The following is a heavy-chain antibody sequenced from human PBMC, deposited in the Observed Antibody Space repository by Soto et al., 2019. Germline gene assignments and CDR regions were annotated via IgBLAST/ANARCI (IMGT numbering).Heavy chain of an antibody. CDR3: ARPPTDYYGSGSYYPSIGMDV. CDR2: IYPGDSDT. D-gene: IGHD3-10*01. Sequence: GESLKISCKGSGYSFTSYWIGWVRQMPGKGLEWMGIIYPGDSDTRYSPSFQGQVTISADKSISTAYLQWSSLKASDTAMYYCARPPTDYYGSGSYYPSIGMDVWGQGTTVTVSS. J-gene: IGHJ6*02. CDR1: GYSFTSYW. V-gene: IGHV5-51*01.